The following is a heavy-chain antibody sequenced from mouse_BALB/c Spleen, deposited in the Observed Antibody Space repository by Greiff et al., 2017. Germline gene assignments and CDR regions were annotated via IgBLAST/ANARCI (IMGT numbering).Heavy chain of an antibody. CDR1: GFTFSSYA. CDR3: ARHYYGSSFPYAMDY. D-gene: IGHD1-1*01. Sequence: DVHLVESGGGLVKPGGSLKLSCAASGFTFSSYAMSWVRQTPEKRLEWVATISSGGSYTYYPDSVKGRFTISRDNAKNTLYLQMSSLRSEDTAMYYCARHYYGSSFPYAMDYWGQGTSVTVSS. CDR2: ISSGGSYT. V-gene: IGHV5-9-3*01. J-gene: IGHJ4*01.